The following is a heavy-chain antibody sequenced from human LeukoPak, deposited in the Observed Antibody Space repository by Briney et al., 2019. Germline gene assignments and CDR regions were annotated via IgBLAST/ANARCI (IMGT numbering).Heavy chain of an antibody. J-gene: IGHJ4*02. CDR3: ARGSSVVGLD. CDR2: INGDGSST. V-gene: IGHV3-74*01. Sequence: GGSLRLSCAASGFTFSSYWMHWVRQAPGKGLVWVSRINGDGSSTSYADSVKGRSTISRDSAKNTLYLQMNSLRAEDTAVYYCARGSSVVGLDWGQGTLVTVSS. CDR1: GFTFSSYW. D-gene: IGHD2-15*01.